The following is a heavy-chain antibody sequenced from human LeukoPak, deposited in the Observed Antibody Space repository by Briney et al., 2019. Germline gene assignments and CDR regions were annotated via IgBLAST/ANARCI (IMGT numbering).Heavy chain of an antibody. CDR3: ARGNWFTFDY. V-gene: IGHV4-59*01. Sequence: SETLSLTCTVSGSSISSYYWSWIRQPPGKGLEWIGYIYCSGSTNYNPSLKSRVTISVDTSKNQFSLKLSSVTAADTAVYYCARGNWFTFDYWGQGTLVTVSS. J-gene: IGHJ4*02. D-gene: IGHD1-20*01. CDR2: IYCSGST. CDR1: GSSISSYY.